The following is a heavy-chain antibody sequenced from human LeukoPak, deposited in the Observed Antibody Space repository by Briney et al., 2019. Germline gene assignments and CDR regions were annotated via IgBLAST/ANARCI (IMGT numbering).Heavy chain of an antibody. CDR2: INWNGGST. Sequence: GGSLRLSCAASGFTFDDYGMSWVRQAPGKGLGWVSGINWNGGSTGYADSVKGRFTISRDNSKNTLYLQMNSLRAEDTAVYYCAKGSGSQLGANDYWGQGTLVTVSS. J-gene: IGHJ4*02. CDR3: AKGSGSQLGANDY. V-gene: IGHV3-20*04. D-gene: IGHD1-26*01. CDR1: GFTFDDYG.